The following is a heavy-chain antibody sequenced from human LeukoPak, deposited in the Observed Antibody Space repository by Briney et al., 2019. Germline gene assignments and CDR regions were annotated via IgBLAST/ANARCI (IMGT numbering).Heavy chain of an antibody. CDR1: GFTFSRYG. V-gene: IGHV3-23*01. J-gene: IGHJ5*02. CDR2: ISGSGGST. D-gene: IGHD2-21*02. CDR3: AKDIVVVTPDP. Sequence: GGTLRLSCAASGFTFSRYGMSWVRQAPGKGLEWVSAISGSGGSTYYADSVKGRFTISRDNSKNTLYLQMNSLRAEDTAVYYCAKDIVVVTPDPWGQGTLVTVSS.